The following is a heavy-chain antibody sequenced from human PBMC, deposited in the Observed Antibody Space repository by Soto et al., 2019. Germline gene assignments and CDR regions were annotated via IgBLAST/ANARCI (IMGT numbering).Heavy chain of an antibody. CDR2: IIPIFGTA. CDR1: GGTFSSYA. Sequence: SVKVSCRASGGTFSSYAIGWVRQAPGQGLEWMGGIIPIFGTANYAQKFQGRVTITADESTSTAYMELSSLRSEDTAVYYCATKSRDSSSWFLLGGFDPWGQGTLVTVSS. J-gene: IGHJ5*02. V-gene: IGHV1-69*13. D-gene: IGHD6-13*01. CDR3: ATKSRDSSSWFLLGGFDP.